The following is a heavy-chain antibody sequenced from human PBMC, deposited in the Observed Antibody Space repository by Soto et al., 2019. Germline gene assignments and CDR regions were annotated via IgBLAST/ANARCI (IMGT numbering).Heavy chain of an antibody. CDR2: IWYDGSNK. V-gene: IGHV3-33*01. CDR3: ERDNIVGSYFFPF. CDR1: EVKCRSYG. Sequence: GLPKRLSSGTAEVKCRSYGIRRIRKNTGKGLEWVGIIWYDGSNKYYADSVKGRFTISRDDSKNTVYLQMDSLRVEDTAIYYCERDNIVGSYFFPFWGQGSLVTVSS. J-gene: IGHJ4*02. D-gene: IGHD1-26*01.